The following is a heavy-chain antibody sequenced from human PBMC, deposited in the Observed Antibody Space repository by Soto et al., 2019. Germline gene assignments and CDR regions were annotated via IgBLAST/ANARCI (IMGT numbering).Heavy chain of an antibody. J-gene: IGHJ6*02. CDR1: GFSLSTSGMC. V-gene: IGHV2-70*01. CDR3: ARSRDGYNYGSHGKDV. D-gene: IGHD5-12*01. Sequence: CAPTLVNPPQTLTLTFTFSGFSLSTSGMCVSWIRQPPGKALEWLALIDWDDDKYYSTSLKTRLTISKDTSKNPAVLTITNMDPVDTATYYCARSRDGYNYGSHGKDVWRQGTTLTASS. CDR2: IDWDDDK.